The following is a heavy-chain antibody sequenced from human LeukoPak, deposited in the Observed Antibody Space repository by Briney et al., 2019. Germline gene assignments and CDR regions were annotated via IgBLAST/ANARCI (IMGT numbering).Heavy chain of an antibody. CDR1: GFTFSSYS. CDR3: ARDRTTAARLYYFDY. D-gene: IGHD6-25*01. J-gene: IGHJ4*02. CDR2: ISFDGRSK. V-gene: IGHV3-30*03. Sequence: GGSLRLSCAASGFTFSSYSMNWVRQAPGKGLEWVAVISFDGRSKYYADSVKGRFTISRDDSKNTLYLQMNSLRAEDTAVYYCARDRTTAARLYYFDYWGQGTLVTVSS.